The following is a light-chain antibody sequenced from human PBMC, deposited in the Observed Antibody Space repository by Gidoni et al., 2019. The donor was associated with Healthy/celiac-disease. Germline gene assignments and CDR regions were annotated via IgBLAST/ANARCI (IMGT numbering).Light chain of an antibody. CDR2: WAS. CDR3: QQYYSTPT. CDR1: QSVLYSSNNKNY. Sequence: DIFMTQSPDSLAVSLGESATINCKSSQSVLYSSNNKNYLAWYQQKPGQPPKLLIYWASTRESGVPDRFSGSGYGTDFTLTISSLQAEDVAVYYCQQYYSTPTFGQGTKVEIK. J-gene: IGKJ1*01. V-gene: IGKV4-1*01.